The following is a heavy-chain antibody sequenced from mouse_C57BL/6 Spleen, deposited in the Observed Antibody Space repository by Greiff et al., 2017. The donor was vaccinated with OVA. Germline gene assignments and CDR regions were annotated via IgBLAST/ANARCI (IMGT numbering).Heavy chain of an antibody. V-gene: IGHV1-55*01. D-gene: IGHD2-4*01. J-gene: IGHJ1*03. Sequence: QVQLQQPGAELVKPGASVKMSCKASGYTFTSYWITWVKQRPGQGLEWIGDIYPGSGSTNYNEKFKSKATLTVDTSSSTAYMQLSSLTSEDSAVYYCARPDYYDYDGYWYFDVWGTGTTVTVSS. CDR2: IYPGSGST. CDR3: ARPDYYDYDGYWYFDV. CDR1: GYTFTSYW.